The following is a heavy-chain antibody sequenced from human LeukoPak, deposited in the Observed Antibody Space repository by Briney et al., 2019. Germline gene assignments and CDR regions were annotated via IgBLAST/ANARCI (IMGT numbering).Heavy chain of an antibody. CDR2: IYYSGST. CDR3: ARSYYYYMDV. J-gene: IGHJ6*03. Sequence: SETLSLTCTVSGGSISSSSYYWGWIRQPPGKGLEWIGNIYYSGSTYYNPSLKSRVTISVDTSKNQFSLKLSSVTAADTAVYYCARSYYYYMDVWGKGTTVTVSS. CDR1: GGSISSSSYY. V-gene: IGHV4-39*07.